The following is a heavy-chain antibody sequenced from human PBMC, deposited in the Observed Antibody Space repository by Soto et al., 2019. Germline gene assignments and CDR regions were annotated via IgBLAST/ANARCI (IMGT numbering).Heavy chain of an antibody. J-gene: IGHJ6*02. CDR2: IWSDGNKE. V-gene: IGHV3-33*01. Sequence: QVQLVESGGGVVQPGRSLRLSCVGSGFPFWHYGMHWVRQAQGKGLEWVAVIWSDGNKESYADSVKGRFAISRDNSKDTLDLEMNSLGVEDAAVYLCARDRNGGWFHRDVWGQGTTVSVSS. D-gene: IGHD6-19*01. CDR3: ARDRNGGWFHRDV. CDR1: GFPFWHYG.